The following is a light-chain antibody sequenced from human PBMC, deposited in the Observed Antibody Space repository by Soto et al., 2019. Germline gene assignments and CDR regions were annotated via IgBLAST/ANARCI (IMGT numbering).Light chain of an antibody. V-gene: IGLV2-14*01. J-gene: IGLJ2*01. CDR3: ATWDYSLTGEV. Sequence: QSALTQPASVSGSPGQSITISCAGTSSDVGGYNFVSWYQQYPGKAPKLMIYDNNKRPSGIPDRFSGSKSGTSGTLDITGLQTGDEADYYCATWDYSLTGEVFGGGTKVTVL. CDR2: DNN. CDR1: SSDVGGYNF.